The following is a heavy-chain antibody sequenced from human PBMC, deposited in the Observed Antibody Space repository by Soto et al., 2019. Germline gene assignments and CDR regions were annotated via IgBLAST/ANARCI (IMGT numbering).Heavy chain of an antibody. J-gene: IGHJ4*02. D-gene: IGHD6-13*01. CDR2: AQPGHSDT. Sequence: PGESLKISRQGSGYRFSSFWIGWVRQKPGKGLEWMGIAQPGHSDTRYSPAFQGHVTISADESTNTAYLQWSSLRASDTAMYFCARHGYSSSWYPDHWGQGTLVTVSS. CDR1: GYRFSSFW. V-gene: IGHV5-51*01. CDR3: ARHGYSSSWYPDH.